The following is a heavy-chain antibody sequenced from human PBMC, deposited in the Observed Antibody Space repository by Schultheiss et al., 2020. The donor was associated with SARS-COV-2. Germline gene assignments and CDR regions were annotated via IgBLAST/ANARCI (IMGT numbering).Heavy chain of an antibody. CDR1: GFTFSSYA. Sequence: GGSLRLSCAASGFTFSSYAMHWVRQAPGKGLEYVSAISSNGGSTYYANSVKGRFTISRDNAKNSLYLQMNSLRAEDTAVYYCAAYHDYGDYGPSSAPNFDYWGQGTLVTVSS. J-gene: IGHJ4*02. V-gene: IGHV3-64*01. CDR3: AAYHDYGDYGPSSAPNFDY. D-gene: IGHD4-17*01. CDR2: ISSNGGST.